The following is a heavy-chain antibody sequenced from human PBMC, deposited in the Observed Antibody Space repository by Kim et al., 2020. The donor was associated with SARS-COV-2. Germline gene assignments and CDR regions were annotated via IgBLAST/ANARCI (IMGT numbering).Heavy chain of an antibody. V-gene: IGHV1-2*02. J-gene: IGHJ4*02. CDR1: GYTFTSYY. Sequence: ASVKDSCKASGYTFTSYYMQWVRQAPGQGLVWMGWIDPHSGGTIYAQNFQGRVTMTRDTSISTAYMELSSLTSDDTAVYYCARDWAPGGGSKTGNSDCFDYWGQGTLVTVSS. CDR3: ARDWAPGGGSKTGNSDCFDY. D-gene: IGHD1-7*01. CDR2: IDPHSGGT.